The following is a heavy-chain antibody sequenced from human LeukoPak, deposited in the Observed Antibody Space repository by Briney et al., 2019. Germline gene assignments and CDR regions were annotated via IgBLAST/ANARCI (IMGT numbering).Heavy chain of an antibody. CDR1: GYTFTSYA. CDR2: INAGNGNT. V-gene: IGHV1-3*01. D-gene: IGHD3-22*01. CDR3: ASVSGYPLSYYGMDV. J-gene: IGHJ6*02. Sequence: GASVKVSCKASGYTFTSYAMHWVRQAPGQRLEWMGWINAGNGNTKYSQEFQGRVTITRDTSASTAYMELSSLRSEDTAVYYCASVSGYPLSYYGMDVWGQGTTVTVSS.